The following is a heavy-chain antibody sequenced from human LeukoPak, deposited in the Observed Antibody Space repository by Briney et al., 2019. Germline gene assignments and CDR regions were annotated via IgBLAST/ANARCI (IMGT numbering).Heavy chain of an antibody. CDR2: IYHSGST. V-gene: IGHV4-39*07. D-gene: IGHD5-18*01. Sequence: SETLSLTCTVSGGSISSYYWGWIRQPPGKGLEWIGSIYHSGSTYYNPSLKSRVTMSVDTSKNQFSLKLSSVTAADTAVYYCARDGFRGYSYGPEVAAAGITDYWGQGTLVTVSS. J-gene: IGHJ4*02. CDR3: ARDGFRGYSYGPEVAAAGITDY. CDR1: GGSISSYY.